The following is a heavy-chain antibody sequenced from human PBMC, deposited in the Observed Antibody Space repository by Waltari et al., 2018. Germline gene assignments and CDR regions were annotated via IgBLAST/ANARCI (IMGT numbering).Heavy chain of an antibody. CDR1: GFTFSSYW. CDR2: IKQDGSEK. D-gene: IGHD3-22*01. CDR3: AREGPPTYYYDSSGYSDAFDI. J-gene: IGHJ3*02. V-gene: IGHV3-7*01. Sequence: EVQLVESGGGLVQPGGSLRLSCAASGFTFSSYWMSWVRQAPGTGLEWVANIKQDGSEKYYVDSVKGRFTISRDNAKNSLYLQMNSLRAEDTAVYYCAREGPPTYYYDSSGYSDAFDIWGQGTMVTVSS.